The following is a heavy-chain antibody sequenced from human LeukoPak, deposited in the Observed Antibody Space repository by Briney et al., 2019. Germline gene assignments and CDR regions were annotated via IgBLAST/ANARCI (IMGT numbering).Heavy chain of an antibody. CDR2: FDPEDGET. D-gene: IGHD2-8*01. Sequence: GASVKVSCKVSGYTLTELSMHWVRQAPGKGLEWMGGFDPEDGETIYAQKFQGRVTMTEDTSTDTAYMELSSLRSEDAAVYYCATSDIVLMVYAPLDYWGQGTLVTVSS. CDR3: ATSDIVLMVYAPLDY. CDR1: GYTLTELS. V-gene: IGHV1-24*01. J-gene: IGHJ4*02.